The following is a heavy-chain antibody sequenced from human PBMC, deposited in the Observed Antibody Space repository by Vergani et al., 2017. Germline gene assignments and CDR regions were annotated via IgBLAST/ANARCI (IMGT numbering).Heavy chain of an antibody. V-gene: IGHV3-66*01. CDR3: ASLRYYDFWSGYSPSDY. J-gene: IGHJ4*02. D-gene: IGHD3-3*01. CDR2: IYSGGST. Sequence: EVQLVESGGGLVQPGGSLRLSCAASGFTVSSNYMSWVRQAPGKGLEWVSVIYSGGSTYYADSVKGRFTISRDNAKNSLYLQMNSLRAEDTAVYYCASLRYYDFWSGYSPSDYWGQGTLVTVSS. CDR1: GFTVSSNY.